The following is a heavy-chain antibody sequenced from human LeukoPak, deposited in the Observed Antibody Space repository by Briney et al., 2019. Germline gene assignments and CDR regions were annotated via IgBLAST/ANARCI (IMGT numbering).Heavy chain of an antibody. V-gene: IGHV3-30*04. CDR2: ISYDGSNK. J-gene: IGHJ6*03. D-gene: IGHD6-13*01. CDR3: ARDKSGSSWFFEVDYYYYMDV. Sequence: PGRSLRLSCAASGFTFSSYAMHWVRQAPGKGLEWVAVISYDGSNKYYADSVKGRFTISRDNSKNTLYLQMNSLRAEDTAVYYCARDKSGSSWFFEVDYYYYMDVWGKGTTVTVSS. CDR1: GFTFSSYA.